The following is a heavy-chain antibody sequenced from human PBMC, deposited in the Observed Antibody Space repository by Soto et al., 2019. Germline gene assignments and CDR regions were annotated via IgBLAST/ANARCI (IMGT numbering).Heavy chain of an antibody. CDR2: ISYDGSNK. CDR1: GFTFSSYA. Sequence: GGSLRLSCAASGFTFSSYAMHWVRQAPGKGLEWVAVISYDGSNKYYADSVKGRFTISRDNSKNTLYLQMNSLRAEDTAVYYCARIMYYYDSRRGHTTFDYWGQGTLVTVSS. CDR3: ARIMYYYDSRRGHTTFDY. J-gene: IGHJ4*02. V-gene: IGHV3-30-3*01. D-gene: IGHD3-22*01.